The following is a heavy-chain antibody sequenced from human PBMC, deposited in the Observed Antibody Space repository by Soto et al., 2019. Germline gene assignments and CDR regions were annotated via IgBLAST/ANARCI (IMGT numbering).Heavy chain of an antibody. D-gene: IGHD3-3*01. CDR1: GGTFSSYA. CDR2: IIPIFGTA. CDR3: ASSPITIFGVVTRPPYYYYGMDV. Sequence: ASVKVSCKASGGTFSSYAISWVRQAPGQGLEWMGGIIPIFGTANYAQKFQGRVTITADESTSTAYMELSSLRSEDTAVYYCASSPITIFGVVTRPPYYYYGMDVWGQGTTVTVSS. J-gene: IGHJ6*02. V-gene: IGHV1-69*13.